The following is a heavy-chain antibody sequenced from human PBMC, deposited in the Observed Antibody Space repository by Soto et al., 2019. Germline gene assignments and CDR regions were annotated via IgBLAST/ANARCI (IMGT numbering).Heavy chain of an antibody. V-gene: IGHV5-10-1*01. J-gene: IGHJ6*02. CDR1: GYSCTSYE. Sequence: XESLKVTRPGSGYSCTSYESSWVLQLPGKGLEWMGRIDPSDSYTNYSPSFQGHVTISADKSISTAYLQWSSLKASDTAMYYCARHNIEAAGTYYYSGMDRWGPQTTLTV. CDR2: IDPSDSYT. D-gene: IGHD6-13*01. CDR3: ARHNIEAAGTYYYSGMDR.